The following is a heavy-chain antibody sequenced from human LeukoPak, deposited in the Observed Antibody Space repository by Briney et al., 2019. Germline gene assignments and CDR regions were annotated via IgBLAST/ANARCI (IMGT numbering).Heavy chain of an antibody. CDR1: GGTFSSYA. D-gene: IGHD2-15*01. CDR3: AREYCSGGSCYEYYLDY. Sequence: SVKVSCKASGGTFSSYAISWVRQAPGQGLEWMGGIIPIFGTANYAQKFQGRVTITADESTSTAYMELSSLRSEDTAVYYCAREYCSGGSCYEYYLDYWGQGTLVTVSS. CDR2: IIPIFGTA. J-gene: IGHJ4*02. V-gene: IGHV1-69*01.